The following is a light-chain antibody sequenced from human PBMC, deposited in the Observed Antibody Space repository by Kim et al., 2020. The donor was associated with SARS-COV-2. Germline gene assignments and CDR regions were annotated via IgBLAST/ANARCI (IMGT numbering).Light chain of an antibody. CDR3: QTWGTGIQWV. V-gene: IGLV4-69*01. CDR2: LNSDGSH. CDR1: SGHSSYA. J-gene: IGLJ3*02. Sequence: VKLTCTRSSGHSSYAIAWHQQQPEKGPRYLMKLNSDGSHSKGDGIPDRFSGSSSGAERYLTISSLQSEDEADYYCQTWGTGIQWVFGGGTKVTVL.